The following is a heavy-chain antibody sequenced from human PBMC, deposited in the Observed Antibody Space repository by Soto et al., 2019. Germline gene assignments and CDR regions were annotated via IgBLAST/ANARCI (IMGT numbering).Heavy chain of an antibody. CDR3: ARGNFDYDGMYV. CDR1: GSTFSNSA. Sequence: SVQASCTSSGSTFSNSAISWLRQAPGQELEWMGGIIPIFGTATSAQKFQGRVTITADESTSTAYMELSSLRSEDPAVYYCARGNFDYDGMYVWGHGTTVTGS. V-gene: IGHV1-69*13. CDR2: IIPIFGTA. J-gene: IGHJ6*02.